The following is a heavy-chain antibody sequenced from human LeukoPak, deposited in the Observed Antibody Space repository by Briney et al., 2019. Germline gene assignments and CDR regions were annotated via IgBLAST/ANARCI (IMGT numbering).Heavy chain of an antibody. CDR3: ARGIVVVPAATSLDAFDI. V-gene: IGHV3-21*01. CDR1: GFTFSSYS. Sequence: GGSLRLSCAASGFTFSSYSMNWVRQAPGKGLEWVSSISSSMSYIYYADSVKGRFTISRDNAKNSLYLQMNSLRAEDTAVYYCARGIVVVPAATSLDAFDIWGQGTMVTVSS. J-gene: IGHJ3*02. CDR2: ISSSMSYI. D-gene: IGHD2-2*01.